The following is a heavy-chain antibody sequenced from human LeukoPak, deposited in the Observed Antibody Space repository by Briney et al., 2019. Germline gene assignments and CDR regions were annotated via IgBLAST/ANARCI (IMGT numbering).Heavy chain of an antibody. J-gene: IGHJ3*02. D-gene: IGHD1-26*01. Sequence: SVKVSCKASGGTFSSYAISWVRQAPGQGLEWMGGIIPIFGTANYAQKFQGRVTITAADSTSTAYMELSSLRSEDTAVYYCARAPLGATQAFDIWGQGTMVTVSS. CDR3: ARAPLGATQAFDI. CDR1: GGTFSSYA. V-gene: IGHV1-69*13. CDR2: IIPIFGTA.